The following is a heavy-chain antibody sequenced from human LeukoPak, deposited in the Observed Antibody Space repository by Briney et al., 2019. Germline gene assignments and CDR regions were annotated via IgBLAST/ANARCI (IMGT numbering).Heavy chain of an antibody. V-gene: IGHV1-2*02. CDR3: ARVGGYCTTASCFYGMDV. CDR1: GYTFTVYY. CDR2: LNPNTGGT. D-gene: IGHD2-2*01. J-gene: IGHJ6*02. Sequence: ASVTVSCKASGYTFTVYYMHWVRQAPGQGLEWMGWLNPNTGGTNYAQKFQGRVTMTRDTSISTAYVELSSLTSDDTAVYYCARVGGYCTTASCFYGMDVWGQEAPVTVSS.